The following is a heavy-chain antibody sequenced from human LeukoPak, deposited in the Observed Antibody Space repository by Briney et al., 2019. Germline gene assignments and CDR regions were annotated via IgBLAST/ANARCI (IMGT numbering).Heavy chain of an antibody. J-gene: IGHJ3*02. CDR1: GYTFTSYY. V-gene: IGHV1-46*01. Sequence: ASVKVSCKASGYTFTSYYMHWVRQAPGQGLEWMGIINPSGGSTSYAQKFQGRVTMTRDTSTSTVYMELSSLRSEDTAVYYCAQDQQGGGDALNIWGQGTLVTVSS. D-gene: IGHD1/OR15-1a*01. CDR2: INPSGGST. CDR3: AQDQQGGGDALNI.